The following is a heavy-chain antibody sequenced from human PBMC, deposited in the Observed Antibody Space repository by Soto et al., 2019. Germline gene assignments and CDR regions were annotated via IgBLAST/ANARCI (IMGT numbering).Heavy chain of an antibody. CDR3: ARVFMGSGSYPKICYYYYYMDV. CDR2: ISAYNGNT. V-gene: IGHV1-18*01. D-gene: IGHD3-10*01. J-gene: IGHJ6*03. CDR1: GYTFTSYG. Sequence: QVQLVQSGAEVKKPGASVKVSCKASGYTFTSYGISWVRQAPGQGLEWMGWISAYNGNTNNAQKLQGRVTMTTDTSTSTAYMELRSLRSDDTAVYYCARVFMGSGSYPKICYYYYYMDVWGKGTTVTVSS.